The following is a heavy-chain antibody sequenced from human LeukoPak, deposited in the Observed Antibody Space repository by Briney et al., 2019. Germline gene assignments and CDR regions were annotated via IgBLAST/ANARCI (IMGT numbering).Heavy chain of an antibody. Sequence: SETLSLTCTVSGGSISSSSYYWGWIRQPPGKGLEWIGSIYYSGSTYYNPSLKSRVTISVDTSKNQFSLKLSSVTAADTAVYYCARGWGIYGTFDYWGQGTLVTVSS. V-gene: IGHV4-39*01. CDR2: IYYSGST. J-gene: IGHJ4*02. CDR3: ARGWGIYGTFDY. CDR1: GGSISSSSYY. D-gene: IGHD3-16*01.